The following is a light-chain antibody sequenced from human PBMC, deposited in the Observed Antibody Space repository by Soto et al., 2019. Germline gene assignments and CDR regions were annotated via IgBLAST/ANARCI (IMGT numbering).Light chain of an antibody. Sequence: HSALTQPASVSGSPGQSITIACTGTRSDIGGHNHVSWFQQHPGKVPKLIIFDVSDRPSGVSNRFSGSKSGNTASLTITGLQAEDEADYYCNSYTSGTTWVFGGGTKVTVL. V-gene: IGLV2-14*01. CDR3: NSYTSGTTWV. CDR1: RSDIGGHNH. CDR2: DVS. J-gene: IGLJ3*02.